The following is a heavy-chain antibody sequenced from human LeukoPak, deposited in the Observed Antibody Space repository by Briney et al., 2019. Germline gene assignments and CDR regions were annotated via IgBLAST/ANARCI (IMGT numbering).Heavy chain of an antibody. CDR3: ARAMVRGYSLFDY. V-gene: IGHV3-13*05. J-gene: IGHJ4*02. CDR2: IGTADDP. CDR1: GFTFSSYD. D-gene: IGHD5-12*01. Sequence: PGGSLRLSCAASGFTFSSYDMHWVRQATGKGLEWVSGIGTADDPYYPGSVKGRFTISRENAKNSLYLQVNGLRVGDTAVYFCARAMVRGYSLFDYWGQGTLVAVSS.